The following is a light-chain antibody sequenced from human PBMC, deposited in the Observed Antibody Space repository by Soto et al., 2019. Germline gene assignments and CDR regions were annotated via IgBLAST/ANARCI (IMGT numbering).Light chain of an antibody. CDR3: AAWDDSLNGHVV. CDR1: SSNIGSNT. Sequence: QSVLTQPPSASGTPGQRVTISCSGSSSNIGSNTVNWYQQLPGTAPKLLIYSNNQRPSVVPDRCSGSKSGTSASLAISGLQSEDEADYYCAAWDDSLNGHVVFGGGTKVTVL. V-gene: IGLV1-44*01. J-gene: IGLJ2*01. CDR2: SNN.